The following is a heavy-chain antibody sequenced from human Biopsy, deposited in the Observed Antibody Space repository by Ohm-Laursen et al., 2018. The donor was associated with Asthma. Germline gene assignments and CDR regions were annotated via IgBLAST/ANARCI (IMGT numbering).Heavy chain of an antibody. CDR1: GYNFISFD. D-gene: IGHD3-9*01. V-gene: IGHV1-3*04. J-gene: IGHJ3*01. CDR2: VNTGNGDT. CDR3: AKTYYDFLTGQVKDVFGV. Sequence: ASVKASCKDSGYNFISFDIHWVRQAPGQRLEWMGWVNTGNGDTKYSQKFQGIVTITRDTSASTAYMELRSLRSEDTATYYCAKTYYDFLTGQVKDVFGVWGQGTMVTVSS.